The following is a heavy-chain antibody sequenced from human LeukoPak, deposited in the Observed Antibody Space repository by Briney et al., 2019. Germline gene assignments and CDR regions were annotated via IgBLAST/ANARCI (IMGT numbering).Heavy chain of an antibody. CDR3: ASTDIDP. D-gene: IGHD2-15*01. J-gene: IGHJ5*02. V-gene: IGHV3-48*04. CDR1: GFTFSSYG. CDR2: ISSSSSTI. Sequence: PGGSLRLSCAASGFTFSSYGMHWVRQAPGKGLEWVSYISSSSSTIYYADSVKGRFTISRDNAKNSLYLQMNSLRAEDTAVYYCASTDIDPWGQGTLVTVSS.